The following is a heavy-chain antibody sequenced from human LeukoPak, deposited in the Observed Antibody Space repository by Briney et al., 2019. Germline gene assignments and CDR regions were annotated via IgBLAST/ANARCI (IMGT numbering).Heavy chain of an antibody. V-gene: IGHV4-34*01. CDR3: ARGDYYGSGSYNY. CDR2: INHSGST. CDR1: GGSFSGYY. J-gene: IGHJ4*02. D-gene: IGHD3-10*01. Sequence: SETLSLTCAVYGGSFSGYYWSWIRQPPGKGLEWIGEINHSGSTNYNPSLKSRVSISVDTSKNQFSLKLSSETVADTAVYYCARGDYYGSGSYNYWGQGTLVTVSS.